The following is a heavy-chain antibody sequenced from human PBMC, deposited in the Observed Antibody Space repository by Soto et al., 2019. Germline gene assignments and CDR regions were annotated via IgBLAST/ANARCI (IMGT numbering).Heavy chain of an antibody. V-gene: IGHV4-59*01. CDR3: ARTHIVVVTAIAAFDI. CDR2: IYYSGST. J-gene: IGHJ3*02. CDR1: GGSISSYY. Sequence: ETLSLTCTVSGGSISSYYWSWIRQPPGKGLEWIGYIYYSGSTNYNPSLKSRVTISVDTSKNRFSLKLSSVTAADTAVYYCARTHIVVVTAIAAFDIWGQGTMVTVSS. D-gene: IGHD2-21*02.